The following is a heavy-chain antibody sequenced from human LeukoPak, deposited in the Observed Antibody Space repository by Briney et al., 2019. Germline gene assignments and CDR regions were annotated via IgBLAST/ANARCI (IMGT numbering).Heavy chain of an antibody. Sequence: VASVKVSCKASAYTFTSYGISWVRQAPGQGLEWMGWISAYNGNTNYAQKLQGRVTMTTDTSTSTAYMELSSLRSEDTAVYYCATPAAPGPYYFDYWGQGTLVTVSS. V-gene: IGHV1-18*01. CDR3: ATPAAPGPYYFDY. J-gene: IGHJ4*02. D-gene: IGHD6-13*01. CDR2: ISAYNGNT. CDR1: AYTFTSYG.